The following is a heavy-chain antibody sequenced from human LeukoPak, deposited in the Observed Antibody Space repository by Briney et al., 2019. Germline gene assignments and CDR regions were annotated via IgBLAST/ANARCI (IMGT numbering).Heavy chain of an antibody. V-gene: IGHV3-21*01. CDR1: TFTFSSYS. CDR3: ARAPPYCGGDCSDWYFDL. Sequence: PGGSLRLSCAASTFTFSSYSMNWDRPAPGEGLEWVSSILRGSGSIYYADSLKGRFTISRDNAKNSLYLQMNSLRVEDTAVYYCARAPPYCGGDCSDWYFDLWGRGTLVTVSS. CDR2: ILRGSGSI. J-gene: IGHJ2*01. D-gene: IGHD2-21*02.